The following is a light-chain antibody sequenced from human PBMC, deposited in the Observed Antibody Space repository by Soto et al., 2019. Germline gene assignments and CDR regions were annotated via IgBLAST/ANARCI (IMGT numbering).Light chain of an antibody. J-gene: IGKJ1*01. CDR1: QSISSW. CDR2: VAS. CDR3: QQLNNYPRT. Sequence: DIQITQSPSTLSASVGDRVTITCRASQSISSWLAWYLQKPGKAPKLLIYVASTLQSGVPSRFSGSGSGTECTRTISSLQPEDVETYYCQQLNNYPRTFGQGTQVDIK. V-gene: IGKV1-5*01.